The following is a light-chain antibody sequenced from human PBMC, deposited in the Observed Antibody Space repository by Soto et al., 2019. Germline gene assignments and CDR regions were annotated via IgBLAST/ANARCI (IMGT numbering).Light chain of an antibody. CDR2: DVT. CDR1: SSDVGRYDY. CDR3: QTYDSSMSWV. V-gene: IGLV2-11*01. J-gene: IGLJ3*02. Sequence: QSVLTQPRSVSASPGQSVTISCTGTSSDVGRYDYVSWYQQHPGKAPKLIVYDVTERPSGVPDRFSGSKSGNTASLTISGLQAEDEADYYCQTYDSSMSWVFGGGTKLTVL.